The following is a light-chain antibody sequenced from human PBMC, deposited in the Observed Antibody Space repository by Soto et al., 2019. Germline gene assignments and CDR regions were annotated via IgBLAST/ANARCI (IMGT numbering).Light chain of an antibody. J-gene: IGLJ1*01. CDR3: TSYTINTALV. Sequence: QSVLTQPASVSGSPGQSITISCTGTNNDVGGYNYVSWYQHHPGKAPKLIIYEVTNRPSGVSDRFSGSKSGNTASLTISRLQAEDEADYHCTSYTINTALVFGTGTKVTVL. CDR1: NNDVGGYNY. V-gene: IGLV2-14*01. CDR2: EVT.